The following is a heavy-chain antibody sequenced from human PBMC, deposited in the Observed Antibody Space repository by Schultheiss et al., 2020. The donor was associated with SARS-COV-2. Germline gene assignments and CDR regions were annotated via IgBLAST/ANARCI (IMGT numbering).Heavy chain of an antibody. V-gene: IGHV4-39*02. CDR3: ARDYGDYEKADY. CDR1: GFTFRIYA. D-gene: IGHD4-17*01. J-gene: IGHJ4*02. CDR2: IYYSGST. Sequence: GSLRLSCAASGFTFRIYAMSWVRQPPGKGLEWIGSIYYSGSTYYNPSLKSRVTTSVDTSKNQFSLKLSSVTAADTAVYYCARDYGDYEKADYWGQGTLVTVSS.